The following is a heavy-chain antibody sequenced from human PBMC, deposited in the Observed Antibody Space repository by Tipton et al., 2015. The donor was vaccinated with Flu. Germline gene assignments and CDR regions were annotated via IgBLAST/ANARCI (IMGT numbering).Heavy chain of an antibody. D-gene: IGHD4-11*01. J-gene: IGHJ6*02. CDR2: IYTTGST. V-gene: IGHV4-4*07. Sequence: TLSLTCTVSGDSISNYYWSWIRQPAGEGLEWIGRIYTTGSTNYNPSLKSRVTISVDTSKNQFSLKLNSVTAADTAVYYCASATTVTTSGMDVWGQGTTVTVSS. CDR3: ASATTVTTSGMDV. CDR1: GDSISNYY.